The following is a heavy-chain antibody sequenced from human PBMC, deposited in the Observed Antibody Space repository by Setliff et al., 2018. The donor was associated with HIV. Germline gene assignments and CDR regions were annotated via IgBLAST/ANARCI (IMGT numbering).Heavy chain of an antibody. V-gene: IGHV3-74*01. D-gene: IGHD4-17*01. CDR2: ISPDGRNI. Sequence: AGGSLRLSCAASGFTFSTYWMHWVRQAPGTGLVWVSRISPDGRNIIYADSMKGRFTISRDNAKNTLSLQMNSLRAEDTAVYYCARDKDEDNGATTFDWWGQGTLVTVSS. CDR1: GFTFSTYW. CDR3: ARDKDEDNGATTFDW. J-gene: IGHJ4*02.